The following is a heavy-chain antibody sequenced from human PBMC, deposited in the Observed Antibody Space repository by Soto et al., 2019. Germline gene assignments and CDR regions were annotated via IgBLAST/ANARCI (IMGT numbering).Heavy chain of an antibody. CDR3: ARETLSYTIFGVVAANRFDY. CDR1: GFTFSSYG. J-gene: IGHJ4*02. Sequence: GSLRLSCAASGFTFSSYGMHWVRQAPGKGLEWVAVISYDGSNKYYADSVKGRFTISRDNSKNTLYLQMNSLRAEDTAVYYCARETLSYTIFGVVAANRFDYRGQGTLVTVSS. D-gene: IGHD3-3*01. CDR2: ISYDGSNK. V-gene: IGHV3-30*03.